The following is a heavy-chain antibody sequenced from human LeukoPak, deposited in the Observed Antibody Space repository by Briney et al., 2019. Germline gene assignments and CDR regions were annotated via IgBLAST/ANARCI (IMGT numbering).Heavy chain of an antibody. CDR1: GGSISSYY. J-gene: IGHJ6*02. CDR2: IYYSGST. V-gene: IGHV4-59*01. Sequence: SETLSLTCTVSGGSISSYYWSWIRQPPGKGLEWIGYIYYSGSTNYNPSLKSRVTISVDTSKNQFSLKLSSVTAADTAVYYCARVYGSGQYGMDVWGQGTTVTVSS. CDR3: ARVYGSGQYGMDV. D-gene: IGHD3-10*01.